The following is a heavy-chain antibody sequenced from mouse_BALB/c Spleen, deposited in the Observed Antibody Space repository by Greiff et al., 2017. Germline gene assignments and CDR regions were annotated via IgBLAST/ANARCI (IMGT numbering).Heavy chain of an antibody. J-gene: IGHJ4*01. Sequence: VQGVESGPGLVAPSQSLSITCTVSGFALTSYDISWIRQPPGKGLEWLGVIWTGGGTNYNSAFMSRLSISKDNSKSQVFLKMNSLQTDDTALYCCVSLTGTGAMDYWGEGTSVTVSS. D-gene: IGHD4-1*01. V-gene: IGHV2-9-2*01. CDR1: GFALTSYD. CDR3: VSLTGTGAMDY. CDR2: IWTGGGT.